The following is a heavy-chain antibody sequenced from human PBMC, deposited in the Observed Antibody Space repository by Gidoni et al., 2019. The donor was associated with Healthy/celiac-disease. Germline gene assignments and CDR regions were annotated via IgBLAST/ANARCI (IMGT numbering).Heavy chain of an antibody. D-gene: IGHD2-15*01. CDR2: ISAYNGNT. Sequence: QVQLVQSGAEVKKPGASVKVSCKASGYTFTSYGISWVRPAPGQGLEWMGWISAYNGNTNYAQKLQGRVTMTTDTTTSTAYMELRSLGADDAAGYYCARYCSGGSCYGDWGQGTLVTVSS. CDR3: ARYCSGGSCYGD. J-gene: IGHJ4*02. CDR1: GYTFTSYG. V-gene: IGHV1-18*04.